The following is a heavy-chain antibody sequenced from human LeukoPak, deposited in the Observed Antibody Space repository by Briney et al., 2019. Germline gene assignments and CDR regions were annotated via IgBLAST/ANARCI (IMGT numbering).Heavy chain of an antibody. V-gene: IGHV1-46*01. J-gene: IGHJ5*02. D-gene: IGHD3-10*01. CDR3: ARDSNTMVRGVIIRTRFDP. CDR2: INPSGGST. CDR1: GYTFTSYY. Sequence: ASVKVSCKASGYTFTSYYMHWVRQAPGQGLEWMGIINPSGGSTSYAQKFQGRVTMTRDTSTSTVYMELSSLRSEDTAVYYCARDSNTMVRGVIIRTRFDPWGQGTLVTVSS.